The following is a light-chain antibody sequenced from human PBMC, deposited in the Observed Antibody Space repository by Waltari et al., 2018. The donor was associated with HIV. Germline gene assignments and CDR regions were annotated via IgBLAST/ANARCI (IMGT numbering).Light chain of an antibody. CDR1: SIGDKS. J-gene: IGLJ3*02. CDR2: YDS. V-gene: IGLV3-21*04. CDR3: QVWDSTSDHRV. Sequence: SYVLTQPPSVSVAPGKTATITCGGNSIGDKSVHWYQQKPGQAPVVVIYYDSDRPSGIPERFSGSNSGNTATLTISRVEAGDEADYYWQVWDSTSDHRVFGGGTKLTVL.